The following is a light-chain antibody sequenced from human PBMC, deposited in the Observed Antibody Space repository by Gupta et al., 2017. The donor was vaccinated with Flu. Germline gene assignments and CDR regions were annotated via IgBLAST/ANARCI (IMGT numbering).Light chain of an antibody. CDR3: QQYGSSPPRG. CDR2: GAS. V-gene: IGKV3-20*01. J-gene: IGKJ3*01. CDR1: QSVSSSY. Sequence: EIVLTQSPGTLSLSPGERATLSCRASQSVSSSYLAWYQQKPGQAPRLLIYGASSRATGIPDRFSGSGSGTDFTLTISRLEPEDFAVYYCQQYGSSPPRGFGPGTKVDIK.